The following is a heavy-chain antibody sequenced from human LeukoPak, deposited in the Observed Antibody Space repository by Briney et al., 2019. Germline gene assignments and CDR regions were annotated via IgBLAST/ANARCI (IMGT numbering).Heavy chain of an antibody. CDR1: GFTISNYN. D-gene: IGHD3-10*01. V-gene: IGHV3-48*02. Sequence: GGSLRLSCAASGFTISNYNMDWVRQAPGKGLEWISYISTSGIIYYADSVRGRFTISRDNAKNSLYLQMNSLRDEDTAAYYCARDDPNWDPSSYYFDSWGQGVLVTVSS. CDR2: ISTSGII. J-gene: IGHJ4*02. CDR3: ARDDPNWDPSSYYFDS.